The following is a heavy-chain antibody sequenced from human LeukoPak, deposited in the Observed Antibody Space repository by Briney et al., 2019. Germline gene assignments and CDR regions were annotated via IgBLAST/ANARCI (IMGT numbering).Heavy chain of an antibody. CDR3: AKDTIFGVVTDYYGMDV. CDR2: ISGSGGST. V-gene: IGHV3-23*01. CDR1: GFTFSSYA. Sequence: GGSLRLSCAASGFTFSSYAMSWVRQAPGKGLEWVSAISGSGGSTYYADSVKGRFTISRDNSKNTLYLQMNSLRAEDTAVYYCAKDTIFGVVTDYYGMDVWGQGTTVTVSS. J-gene: IGHJ6*02. D-gene: IGHD3-3*01.